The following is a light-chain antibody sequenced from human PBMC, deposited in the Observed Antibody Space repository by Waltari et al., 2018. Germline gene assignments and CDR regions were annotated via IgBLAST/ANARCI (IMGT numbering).Light chain of an antibody. Sequence: QSAPSQPASVSGSPGQSITISCTGSSSDVGGYNYVSWNQQHPGKAPKLLIYEVSNRPSGVSNRFSGSKSGNTASLTISGLQAEDEADYYCSSYTSSSTVVFGGGTKVTVL. CDR3: SSYTSSSTVV. J-gene: IGLJ2*01. CDR1: SSDVGGYNY. V-gene: IGLV2-14*01. CDR2: EVS.